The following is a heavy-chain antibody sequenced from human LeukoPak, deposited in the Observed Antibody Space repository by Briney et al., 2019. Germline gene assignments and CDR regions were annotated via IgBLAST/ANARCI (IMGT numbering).Heavy chain of an antibody. CDR1: GFTFSSYA. D-gene: IGHD5-18*01. CDR2: ISYDGSNK. CDR3: AKNSLEYTYGREFDS. J-gene: IGHJ4*02. Sequence: PGGSLRLSCAASGFTFSSYAMHWVRQAPGKGLEWVAVISYDGSNKYYADSVKGRFTISRDNSKNTLYLQMNSLRADDTAVYYCAKNSLEYTYGREFDSWGQGTLVTVSS. V-gene: IGHV3-30-3*02.